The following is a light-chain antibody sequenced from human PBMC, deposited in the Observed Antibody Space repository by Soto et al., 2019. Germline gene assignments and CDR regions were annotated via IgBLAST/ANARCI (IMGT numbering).Light chain of an antibody. J-gene: IGKJ1*01. CDR3: QQYDTYWP. CDR1: QSISNW. CDR2: KAS. V-gene: IGKV1-5*03. Sequence: GDRALITCRASQSISNWLAWYQQKPGKAPNLLIYKASSLKSGVPSRFSGSGSGTEFTLTISSLQPDDFATYYCQQYDTYWPFGQVTKVDI.